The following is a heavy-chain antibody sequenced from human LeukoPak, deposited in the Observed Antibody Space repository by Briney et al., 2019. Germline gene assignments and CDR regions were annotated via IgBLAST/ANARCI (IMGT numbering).Heavy chain of an antibody. Sequence: GESLKISGKGSGYSFTSSWIGWVRQMPGKGLEWMGIIYPGDSDTKYSPSFQGQVTISADKSISTAYLQCSSLKASDTAMYYCARQQGLADDVFDIWGQGKMVTVSS. V-gene: IGHV5-51*01. J-gene: IGHJ3*02. CDR3: ARQQGLADDVFDI. CDR2: IYPGDSDT. CDR1: GYSFTSSW. D-gene: IGHD3/OR15-3a*01.